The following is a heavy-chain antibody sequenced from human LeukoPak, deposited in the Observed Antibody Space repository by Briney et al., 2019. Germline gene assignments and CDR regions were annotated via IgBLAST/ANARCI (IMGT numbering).Heavy chain of an antibody. J-gene: IGHJ5*02. V-gene: IGHV3-33*06. CDR1: GFTFSSYG. D-gene: IGHD1-14*01. CDR3: AKDRGLVWGILDPNRNWFDP. CDR2: IWYDGSNK. Sequence: PGRSLRLSCAASGFTFSSYGMHWVRQAPGKGLEWVAVIWYDGSNKYYADSVKGRFTISRDNSKNTLYLQMNSLRAEDTAVYYCAKDRGLVWGILDPNRNWFDPWGQGTLVTVSS.